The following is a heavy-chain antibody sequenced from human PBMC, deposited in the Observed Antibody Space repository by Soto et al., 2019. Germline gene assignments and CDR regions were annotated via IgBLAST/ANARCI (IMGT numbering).Heavy chain of an antibody. CDR1: GFTFSNAW. J-gene: IGHJ4*02. CDR3: ARDPYSSSQFDY. D-gene: IGHD6-6*01. V-gene: IGHV3-15*07. CDR2: IKSKTDGGTT. Sequence: GGSLRLSCAASGFTFSNAWMNWVRQAPGKGLEWVGRIKSKTDGGTTDYAAPVKGRFTISRDNAKNTLYLQMNSLRAEDTAVYYCARDPYSSSQFDYWGQGTLVTVSS.